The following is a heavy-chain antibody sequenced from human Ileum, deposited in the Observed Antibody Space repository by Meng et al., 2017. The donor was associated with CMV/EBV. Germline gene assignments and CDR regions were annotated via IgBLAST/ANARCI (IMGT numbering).Heavy chain of an antibody. V-gene: IGHV4/OR15-8*02. CDR2: IFHSGDT. CDR3: GDPPAGY. Sequence: QVQLQESGPGLVKPSGTLSLTCVVSGGSLIGTNWWNWIREPPGGGLEWMGEIFHSGDTNYNPSLKSRVTVSRDNSKNQFSLKLTSMTAADTAVYFCGDPPAGYWGQGILVTVSS. CDR1: GGSLIGTNW. J-gene: IGHJ4*02.